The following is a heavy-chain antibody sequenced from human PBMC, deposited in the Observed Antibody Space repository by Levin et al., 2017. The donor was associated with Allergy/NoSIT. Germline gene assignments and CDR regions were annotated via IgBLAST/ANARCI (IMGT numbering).Heavy chain of an antibody. D-gene: IGHD6-19*01. Sequence: SLKISCAASGFTFDDYAMHWVRQAPGKGLEWVSGISWNSGSIGYADSVKGRFTISRDNAKNSLYLQMNSLRAEDTALYYCAKGHEQWLVRNWFDPWGQGTLVTVSS. CDR2: ISWNSGSI. J-gene: IGHJ5*02. CDR1: GFTFDDYA. CDR3: AKGHEQWLVRNWFDP. V-gene: IGHV3-9*01.